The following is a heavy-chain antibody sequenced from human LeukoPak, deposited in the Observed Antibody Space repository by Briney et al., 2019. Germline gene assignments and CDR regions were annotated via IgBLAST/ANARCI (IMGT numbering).Heavy chain of an antibody. CDR1: GFTFSSYG. D-gene: IGHD4-17*01. Sequence: GSLRLSCAASGFTFSSYGMTWVRQAPGKGLEWVSAISGSGGNTYYADSVKGRSTISRDNSKNTLSVQMDSLRAEDTAVYYCAKNYGDHVSGAFDIWGQGTMVTVSS. J-gene: IGHJ3*02. V-gene: IGHV3-23*01. CDR2: ISGSGGNT. CDR3: AKNYGDHVSGAFDI.